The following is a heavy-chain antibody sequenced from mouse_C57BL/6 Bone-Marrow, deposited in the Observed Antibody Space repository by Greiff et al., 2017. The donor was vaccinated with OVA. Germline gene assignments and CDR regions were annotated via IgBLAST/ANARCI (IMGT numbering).Heavy chain of an antibody. Sequence: EVQLQQSGPELVKPGASVKISCKASGYTFTDYYMNWVKQSHGKSLEWIGDINPNNGGTSYNQKFKGKATLTVDKSSSTAYMELRSLTSEDSAVYYCARLGDGYYPYYFDYWGQGTTLTVSS. J-gene: IGHJ2*01. D-gene: IGHD2-3*01. CDR3: ARLGDGYYPYYFDY. V-gene: IGHV1-26*01. CDR1: GYTFTDYY. CDR2: INPNNGGT.